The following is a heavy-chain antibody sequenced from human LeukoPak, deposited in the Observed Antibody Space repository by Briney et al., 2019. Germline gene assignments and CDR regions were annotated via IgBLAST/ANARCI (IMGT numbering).Heavy chain of an antibody. Sequence: QPGRSLRLSCAASGFTFSSYGMHWVRQAPGKGLEWVAVISYDGSNKYYADSVEGRFTISRDNSKNTLYLQMNSLRAEDTAVYYCAKTLWGPRSCPDYWGQGTLVTVSS. D-gene: IGHD3-16*01. CDR2: ISYDGSNK. CDR3: AKTLWGPRSCPDY. V-gene: IGHV3-30*18. CDR1: GFTFSSYG. J-gene: IGHJ4*02.